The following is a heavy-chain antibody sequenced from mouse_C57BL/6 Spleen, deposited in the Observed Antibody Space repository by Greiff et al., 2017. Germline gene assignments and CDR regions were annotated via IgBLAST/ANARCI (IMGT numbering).Heavy chain of an antibody. CDR2: INPSTGGT. J-gene: IGHJ4*01. CDR3: ARSYYGLMDY. D-gene: IGHD2-10*01. CDR1: GYSFTGYY. Sequence: VHVKQSGPELVKPGASVKISCKASGYSFTGYYMNWVKQSPEKSLEWIGEINPSTGGTTYNQKFKAKATLTVDKSSSTAYMQLKSLTSEDSAVYYCARSYYGLMDYWGQGTSVTVSS. V-gene: IGHV1-42*01.